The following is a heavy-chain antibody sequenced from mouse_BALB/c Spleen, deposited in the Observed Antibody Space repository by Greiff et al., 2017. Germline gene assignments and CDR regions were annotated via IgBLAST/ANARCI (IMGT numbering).Heavy chain of an antibody. J-gene: IGHJ2*01. Sequence: EVKVVESGGGLVKPGGSLKLSCAASGFTFSSYAMSWVRQTPEKRLEWVASISSGGSTYYPDSVKGRFTISRDNARNILYLQMSSLRAEDTAMYYCARGGPDFDYWGQGTTLTVSS. CDR1: GFTFSSYA. CDR3: ARGGPDFDY. CDR2: ISSGGST. V-gene: IGHV5-6-5*01.